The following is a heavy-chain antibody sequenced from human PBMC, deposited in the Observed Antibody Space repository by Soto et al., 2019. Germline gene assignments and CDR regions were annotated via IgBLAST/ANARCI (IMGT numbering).Heavy chain of an antibody. CDR2: ISGSGGST. D-gene: IGHD1-26*01. Sequence: GGSLRLSCAASGFTFSSYAMSWVRQAPGKGLEWVSAISGSGGSTYYADSVKGRFTISRDNSKNTLYLQMNSLRAEDTAVYYCAKDRVGAFYYYYGMDVYRQLTTVTVCS. V-gene: IGHV3-23*01. CDR1: GFTFSSYA. CDR3: AKDRVGAFYYYYGMDV. J-gene: IGHJ6*02.